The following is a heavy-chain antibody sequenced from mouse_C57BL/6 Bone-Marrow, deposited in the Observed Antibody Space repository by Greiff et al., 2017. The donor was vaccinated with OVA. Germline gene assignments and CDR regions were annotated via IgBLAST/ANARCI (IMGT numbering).Heavy chain of an antibody. CDR2: IRSKSSNYAT. CDR1: GFTFNTYA. J-gene: IGHJ3*01. CDR3: VREADRRREAWFAY. D-gene: IGHD2-12*01. Sequence: EVQGVESGGGLVQPKGSLKLSCAASGFTFNTYAMHWVRQAPGKGLEWVARIRSKSSNYATYYADSVKDRFTISRDDSQSMLYLQMNNLKTEDTAMYYCVREADRRREAWFAYWGQGTLVTVSA. V-gene: IGHV10-3*01.